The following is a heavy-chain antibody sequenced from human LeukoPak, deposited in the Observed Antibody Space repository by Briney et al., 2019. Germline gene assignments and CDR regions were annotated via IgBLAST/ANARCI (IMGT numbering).Heavy chain of an antibody. V-gene: IGHV1-8*01. J-gene: IGHJ5*02. Sequence: ASGKVSCKASGYTYTSYDLNWVRQASGQWLEWIGWMNPNSGNTGYAQKFQGRVTLTRSTSISTAYMELRSLTSEDTAVYYCARDYGGNSGWFDPWGQGTLVTVSS. D-gene: IGHD4-23*01. CDR3: ARDYGGNSGWFDP. CDR2: MNPNSGNT. CDR1: GYTYTSYD.